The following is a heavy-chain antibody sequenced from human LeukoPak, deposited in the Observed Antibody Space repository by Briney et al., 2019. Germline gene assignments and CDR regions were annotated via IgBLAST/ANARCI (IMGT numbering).Heavy chain of an antibody. CDR2: IIPIFGTA. Sequence: SVKVSCKASGGSFSTYAISWVRQAPGQGLEWVGGIIPIFGTANYAQKFQGRVTITADKSTSTAYMELSSLRSEDTAVYYCARKISGRENYYYYGMDVWGQGTTVTVSS. J-gene: IGHJ6*02. CDR3: ARKISGRENYYYYGMDV. V-gene: IGHV1-69*06. D-gene: IGHD6-19*01. CDR1: GGSFSTYA.